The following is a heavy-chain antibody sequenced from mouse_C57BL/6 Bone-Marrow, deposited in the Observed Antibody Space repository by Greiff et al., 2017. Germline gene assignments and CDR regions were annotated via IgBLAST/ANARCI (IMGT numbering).Heavy chain of an antibody. CDR3: VRGIYAMDY. V-gene: IGHV10-1*01. J-gene: IGHJ4*01. CDR2: IRSKSNNYAT. CDR1: GFSFNTYA. Sequence: EAGGGLVQPKGSLKLSCAASGFSFNTYAMNWVRQAPGKGLEWVARIRSKSNNYATYYADSVKDRFTLSRDDSESMLYLQMNNLKTEDTAMYYCVRGIYAMDYWGQGTSVTVSS.